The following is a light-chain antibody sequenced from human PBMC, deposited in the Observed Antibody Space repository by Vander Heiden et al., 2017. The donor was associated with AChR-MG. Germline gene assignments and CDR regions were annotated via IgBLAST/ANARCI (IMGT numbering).Light chain of an antibody. V-gene: IGKV1-9*01. CDR2: AAS. J-gene: IGKJ1*01. Sequence: DIQLTQSPSFLSASVGDRATITCRASQAINSYLAWYQQKPGKAPNLLIYAASTLQSGVPSRFSGSGSGTEFTLTISSLQPEDFATYYCQQLNTNTWTFGQGTKVEIK. CDR1: QAINSY. CDR3: QQLNTNTWT.